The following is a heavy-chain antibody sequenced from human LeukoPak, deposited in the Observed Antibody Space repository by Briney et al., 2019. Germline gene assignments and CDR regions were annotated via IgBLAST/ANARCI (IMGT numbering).Heavy chain of an antibody. D-gene: IGHD1-1*01. J-gene: IGHJ4*02. V-gene: IGHV4-31*02. CDR2: IYYSGST. CDR3: ARDLGYADY. CDR1: GFTFSSYG. Sequence: LRLSCAASGFTFSSYGMHWVRQAPGKGLEWIGYIYYSGSTYYNPSLKSRVTISVDTSKNQFSLKLSSVTAADTAVYYCARDLGYADYWGQGTLVTVSS.